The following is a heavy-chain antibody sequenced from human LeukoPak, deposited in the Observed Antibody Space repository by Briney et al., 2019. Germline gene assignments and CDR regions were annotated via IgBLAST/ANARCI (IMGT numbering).Heavy chain of an antibody. CDR3: ARGGGQWLAYNWFDP. J-gene: IGHJ5*02. D-gene: IGHD6-19*01. V-gene: IGHV4-34*01. CDR2: INHSGST. CDR1: GGSFSGYY. Sequence: SETLSITCAVYGGSFSGYYWSWIRQPPGKGLEWIGEINHSGSTNYNPSLKSRVTISVDTSKNQFSLKLSSVTAADTAVYYCARGGGQWLAYNWFDPWGQGTLVTVSS.